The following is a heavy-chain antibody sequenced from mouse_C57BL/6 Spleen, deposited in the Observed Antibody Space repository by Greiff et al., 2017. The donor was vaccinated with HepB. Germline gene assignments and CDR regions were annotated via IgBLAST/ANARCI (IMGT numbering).Heavy chain of an antibody. CDR2: ISSGGDYI. Sequence: EVKLVESGEGLVKPGGSLKLSCAASGFTFSSYAMSWVRQTPEKRLEWVAYISSGGDYIYYADTVKGRFTISRDNARNTLYLQMSSLKSEDTAMYYCTRDRRTGYYAMDYWGQGTSVTVSS. CDR3: TRDRRTGYYAMDY. D-gene: IGHD4-1*01. CDR1: GFTFSSYA. J-gene: IGHJ4*01. V-gene: IGHV5-9-1*02.